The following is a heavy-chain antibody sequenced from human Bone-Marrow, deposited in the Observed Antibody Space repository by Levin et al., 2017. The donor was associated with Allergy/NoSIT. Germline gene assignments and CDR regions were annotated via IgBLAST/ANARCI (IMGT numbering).Heavy chain of an antibody. CDR3: ARASPRINSSSWTFFDY. D-gene: IGHD6-13*01. J-gene: IGHJ4*02. Sequence: GESLKISCAASGFTFSSYWMHWVRQAPGKGLVWVSRINSDGSSTSYADSVKGRFTISRDNAKNTLYLQMNSLRAEDTAVYYCARASPRINSSSWTFFDYWGQGTLVTVSS. CDR1: GFTFSSYW. V-gene: IGHV3-74*01. CDR2: INSDGSST.